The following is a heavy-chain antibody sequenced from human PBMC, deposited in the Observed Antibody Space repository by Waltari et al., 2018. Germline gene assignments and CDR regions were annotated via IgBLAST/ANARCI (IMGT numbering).Heavy chain of an antibody. D-gene: IGHD4-4*01. CDR1: GYSISSGYY. J-gene: IGHJ3*02. V-gene: IGHV4-38-2*01. Sequence: QVQLQESGPGLVKPSETLSLTCAVSGYSISSGYYWGWIRQPPGKGLEWIGSIYHSGSPYYNPSLKSRVTRSVDTSKNQFSLKLSSVTAADTAVYYCARHVGNFDAFDIWGQGTMVTVSS. CDR2: IYHSGSP. CDR3: ARHVGNFDAFDI.